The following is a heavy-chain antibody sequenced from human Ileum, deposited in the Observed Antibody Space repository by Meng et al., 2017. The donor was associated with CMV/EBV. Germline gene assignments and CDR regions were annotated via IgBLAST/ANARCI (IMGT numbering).Heavy chain of an antibody. V-gene: IGHV3-52*01. CDR2: IKCDGSEK. D-gene: IGHD2-15*01. Sequence: GESLKISCAASGFTFSSSWMHWVCQAPEKGLEWVADIKCDGSEKYYVDSVKGRLTISRDNAKNSLYLQMDNLRADDTAVYYCVREDIVVFDYWGQGTLVTVSS. J-gene: IGHJ4*02. CDR1: GFTFSSSW. CDR3: VREDIVVFDY.